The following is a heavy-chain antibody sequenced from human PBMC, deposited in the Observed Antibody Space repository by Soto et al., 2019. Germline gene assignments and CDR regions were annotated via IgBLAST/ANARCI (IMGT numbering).Heavy chain of an antibody. Sequence: AETLSLTCTVSGGSISSSSYYWSWIRQPPGKGLEWIGEINHSGSTNYNPSLKSRVTISVDTSKNQFSLKLSSVTAADTAVYYCARSRILRYFDWLLGYGMDVWGQGTTVTVSS. CDR1: GGSISSSSYY. CDR2: INHSGST. V-gene: IGHV4-39*07. D-gene: IGHD3-9*01. CDR3: ARSRILRYFDWLLGYGMDV. J-gene: IGHJ6*02.